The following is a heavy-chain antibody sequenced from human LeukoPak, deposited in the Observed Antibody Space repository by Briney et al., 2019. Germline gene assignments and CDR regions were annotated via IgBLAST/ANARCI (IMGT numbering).Heavy chain of an antibody. J-gene: IGHJ5*02. D-gene: IGHD1-26*01. V-gene: IGHV4-61*01. CDR3: ARSRAFNSGAFDP. Sequence: ETLSLTCTVSGASVSSASYWTWIRPPPGKGVEWIAHIYNGVNTNYNPSLKSRVTISVDTSKNQFSLRLNSVTAADTAVYYCARSRAFNSGAFDPWGQGSLVTVSS. CDR2: IYNGVNT. CDR1: GASVSSASY.